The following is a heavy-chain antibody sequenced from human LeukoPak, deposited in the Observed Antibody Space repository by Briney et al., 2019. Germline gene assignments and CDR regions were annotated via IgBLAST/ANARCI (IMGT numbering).Heavy chain of an antibody. CDR3: AKQNRITD. Sequence: GGSLRLSCAASGFIFSSYWMNWVRQAPGKGLEWVANIKHDGSDKYYVDSVKGRFTISRDNAKNSLYLQMDSLRAEDTAVYYCAKQNRITDWGQGTLVTVSS. V-gene: IGHV3-7*03. CDR2: IKHDGSDK. CDR1: GFIFSSYW. D-gene: IGHD2-15*01. J-gene: IGHJ4*02.